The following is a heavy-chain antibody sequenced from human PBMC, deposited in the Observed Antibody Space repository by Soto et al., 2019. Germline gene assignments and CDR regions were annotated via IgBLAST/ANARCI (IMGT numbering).Heavy chain of an antibody. CDR2: IRSKADSYAT. V-gene: IGHV3-73*01. CDR3: TSQYCGGDCSRVDP. J-gene: IGHJ5*02. D-gene: IGHD2-21*02. Sequence: GGSLRLSCAASGFTLSGSRIHWVRQASGKGLEWVGRIRSKADSYATAYAASVKGRFTISRDDSKNAAYLQMNSLKTEDTAVYYCTSQYCGGDCSRVDPWGQGTLVTVSS. CDR1: GFTLSGSR.